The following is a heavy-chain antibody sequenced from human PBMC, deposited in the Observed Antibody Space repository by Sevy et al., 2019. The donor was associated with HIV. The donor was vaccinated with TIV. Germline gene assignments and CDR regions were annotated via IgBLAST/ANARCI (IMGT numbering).Heavy chain of an antibody. D-gene: IGHD1-26*01. Sequence: SETLSLTCTVSGGSISSSSYYWGWIRQPPGKGLEWIGSIYYSGSTYYNPSLKSRVTISVDTPKNQFSLKLSSVTAADTAVYYCARHGKVLLNYYGMDVWGQGTTVTVSS. CDR3: ARHGKVLLNYYGMDV. J-gene: IGHJ6*02. V-gene: IGHV4-39*01. CDR1: GGSISSSSYY. CDR2: IYYSGST.